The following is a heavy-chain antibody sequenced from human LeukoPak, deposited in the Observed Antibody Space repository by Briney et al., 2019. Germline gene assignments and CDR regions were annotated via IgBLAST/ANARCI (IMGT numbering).Heavy chain of an antibody. D-gene: IGHD3-10*01. V-gene: IGHV3-30*02. J-gene: IGHJ4*02. CDR1: GFTFSSYW. CDR3: AKSYGSGSLSYYYFDY. CDR2: IRYDGSNK. Sequence: PGGSLRLSCAASGFTFSSYWMSWVRQAPGKGLEWVAFIRYDGSNKYYADSVKGRFTISRDNSKNTLYLQMNSLRAEDTAVYYCAKSYGSGSLSYYYFDYWGQGTLVTVSS.